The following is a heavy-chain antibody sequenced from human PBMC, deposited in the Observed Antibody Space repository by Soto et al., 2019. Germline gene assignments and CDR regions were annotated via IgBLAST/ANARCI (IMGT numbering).Heavy chain of an antibody. CDR3: ARETYGDYVGYFDP. J-gene: IGHJ5*02. CDR2: IYYTGSA. V-gene: IGHV4-59*01. Sequence: PSETLSLTCTVSGGSISSYYGSWIRQSPGQGLEWIGYIYYTGSAIYNPSLRSRVTISVDTSQNQFSLKLNSVTAADTAVYYCARETYGDYVGYFDPWGQGIQVTVSS. CDR1: GGSISSYY. D-gene: IGHD4-17*01.